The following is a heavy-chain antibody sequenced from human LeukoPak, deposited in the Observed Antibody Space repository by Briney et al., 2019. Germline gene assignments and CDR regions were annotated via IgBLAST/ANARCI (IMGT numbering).Heavy chain of an antibody. J-gene: IGHJ4*02. Sequence: GGSLRLSCAASGFIFSRYWMSWVRQAPGKGLEWVANIKGDGSEKDYVDSVKGRFTISRDNAKNSLYLQMNSLRVEDTAVYYCARVRGTIDYWGQGTLVTVSS. CDR2: IKGDGSEK. D-gene: IGHD1-7*01. CDR3: ARVRGTIDY. V-gene: IGHV3-7*01. CDR1: GFIFSRYW.